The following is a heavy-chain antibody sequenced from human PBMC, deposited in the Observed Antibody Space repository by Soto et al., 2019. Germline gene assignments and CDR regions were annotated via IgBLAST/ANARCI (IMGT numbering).Heavy chain of an antibody. V-gene: IGHV4-30-4*01. CDR1: GGSISSGDYY. CDR3: ARAGGATIYPGKNWFDP. D-gene: IGHD5-12*01. Sequence: QVQLQESGPGLVKPSQTLSLTCTVSGGSISSGDYYWSWIRQPPGKGLEWIGYIYYSGSTYYNPSSKIRVTIPVDTSKNQFSRILSSVTAADTAMYYCARAGGATIYPGKNWFDPWGQGTLVTVSS. CDR2: IYYSGST. J-gene: IGHJ5*02.